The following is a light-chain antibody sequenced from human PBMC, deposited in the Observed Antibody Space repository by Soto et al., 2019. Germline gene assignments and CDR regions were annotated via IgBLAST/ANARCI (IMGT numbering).Light chain of an antibody. CDR3: QQRSNWPRVT. CDR2: DAS. CDR1: QSVSSY. J-gene: IGKJ4*01. Sequence: EVVLKQSPATLSLSPGERATLSCRASQSVSSYLAWYQQKPGQAPRLLIYDASNRATGIPARFSGSGSGTDFTLTISSLEPEDFAVYYCQQRSNWPRVTFGGGSKVDI. V-gene: IGKV3-11*01.